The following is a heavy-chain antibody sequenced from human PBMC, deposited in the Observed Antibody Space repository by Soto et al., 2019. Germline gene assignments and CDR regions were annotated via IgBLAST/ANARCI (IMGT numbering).Heavy chain of an antibody. Sequence: QVQLVESGGGVVKPGRSLRLSCAASGFTFSDYSMNWIRQAPGKGLEWVSNISSNGSTIYYADSVKGRFTISRDNAKNSLYLQMNGLRADDTAVYDCVREMGGYENNPLSLDYWGQGTLVT. D-gene: IGHD5-12*01. CDR1: GFTFSDYS. CDR2: ISSNGSTI. J-gene: IGHJ4*02. V-gene: IGHV3-11*01. CDR3: VREMGGYENNPLSLDY.